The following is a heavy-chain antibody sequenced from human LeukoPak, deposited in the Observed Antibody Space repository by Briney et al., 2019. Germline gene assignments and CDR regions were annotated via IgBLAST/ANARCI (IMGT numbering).Heavy chain of an antibody. V-gene: IGHV4-38-2*02. D-gene: IGHD6-13*01. J-gene: IGHJ4*02. CDR2: IYHSGNT. Sequence: SETLSLTCTVSGYSISSGFNWGWIRQPPGKGLEWIGSIYHSGNTYYNPSLKSRVIISVDTSKNQFSLKLTSVTAADTAVYYCARVRGQQLVLLWGQGTLVTVPS. CDR3: ARVRGQQLVLL. CDR1: GYSISSGFN.